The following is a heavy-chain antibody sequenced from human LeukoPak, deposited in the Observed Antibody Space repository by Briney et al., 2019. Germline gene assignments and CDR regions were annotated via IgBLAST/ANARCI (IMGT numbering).Heavy chain of an antibody. CDR1: GGTFSSYA. V-gene: IGHV1-69*01. Sequence: ASVKVSCKASGGTFSSYAISWVRQAPGQGLEWMGGIIPIFGTANYAQEFQGRVTITADESTNTAYMELSSLRSDDTAVYYCARCIPTTMINYFDHWGQGTLVTVSS. CDR2: IIPIFGTA. J-gene: IGHJ4*02. D-gene: IGHD3-22*01. CDR3: ARCIPTTMINYFDH.